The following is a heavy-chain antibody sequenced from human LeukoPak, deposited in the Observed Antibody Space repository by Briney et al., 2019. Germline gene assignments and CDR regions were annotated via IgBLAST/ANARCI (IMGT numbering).Heavy chain of an antibody. Sequence: SVKVSCKASGGTFSSYAISWVRQAPGQGLEWMGGIIPIFGTANYAQKFQGRVTITTDESTSTAYMELSSLRSEDTAVYYCARLLLAAAGEYYYYYGMDVWGQGTTVTVSS. D-gene: IGHD6-13*01. J-gene: IGHJ6*02. CDR3: ARLLLAAAGEYYYYYGMDV. V-gene: IGHV1-69*05. CDR2: IIPIFGTA. CDR1: GGTFSSYA.